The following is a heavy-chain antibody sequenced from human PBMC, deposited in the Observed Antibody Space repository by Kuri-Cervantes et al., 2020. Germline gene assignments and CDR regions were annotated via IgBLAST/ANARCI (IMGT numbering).Heavy chain of an antibody. V-gene: IGHV4-34*01. J-gene: IGHJ5*02. CDR1: GRSFSGYY. CDR2: INHSGST. CDR3: ASSGSSSWYQYNWFDP. Sequence: SQTLSLTCAVYGRSFSGYYWSWIRQPPGKGLEWIEEINHSGSTNYNPSLKSRVTISVDTSKNQFSLKLSSVTAADTAVYYCASSGSSSWYQYNWFDPWGQGTLVTVSS. D-gene: IGHD6-13*01.